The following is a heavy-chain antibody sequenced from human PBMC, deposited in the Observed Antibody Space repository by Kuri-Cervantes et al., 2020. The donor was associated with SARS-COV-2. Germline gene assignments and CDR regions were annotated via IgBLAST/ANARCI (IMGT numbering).Heavy chain of an antibody. J-gene: IGHJ4*02. Sequence: GSLRLSCTVSGGSISSGYYWGWIRQPPGKGLEWIGSIYHSGSTYYNPSLKSRVTISVDTSKNQFSLKLSSVTAADTAVYYCARQLGHLDYWGQGTLVTVSS. D-gene: IGHD3-10*01. CDR2: IYHSGST. V-gene: IGHV4-38-2*02. CDR3: ARQLGHLDY. CDR1: GGSISSGYY.